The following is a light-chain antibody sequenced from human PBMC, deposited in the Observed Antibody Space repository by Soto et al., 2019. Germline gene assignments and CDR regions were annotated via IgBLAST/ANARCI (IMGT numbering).Light chain of an antibody. V-gene: IGKV1-39*01. CDR3: QQSYSTPRT. CDR1: QSISSY. J-gene: IGKJ1*01. Sequence: DIQMTQSPSSLSASVGDRVTITCRASQSISSYLNWYQQKPGKAPKLLIYAASSLQSGVPSRCSGSGSGTDFALTISSLQPGDFATYYCQQSYSTPRTFGQGTKVEIK. CDR2: AAS.